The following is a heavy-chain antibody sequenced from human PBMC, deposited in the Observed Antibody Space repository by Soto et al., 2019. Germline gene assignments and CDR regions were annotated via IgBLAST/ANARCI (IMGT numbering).Heavy chain of an antibody. Sequence: TLSLTCTVSGGSISSGGYYWSWIRHHPGEGLEWIGYIYYSGSTYYNPYLKSRVTISVDTSKNQFSLKLSSVTAADTAVYYCARDPVRYFDWLPKTDNYGMDVWGQGTTVTVSS. J-gene: IGHJ6*02. CDR1: GGSISSGGYY. CDR2: IYYSGST. D-gene: IGHD3-9*01. V-gene: IGHV4-31*03. CDR3: ARDPVRYFDWLPKTDNYGMDV.